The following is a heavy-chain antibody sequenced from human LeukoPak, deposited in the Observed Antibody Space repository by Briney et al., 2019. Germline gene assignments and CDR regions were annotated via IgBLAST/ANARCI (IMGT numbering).Heavy chain of an antibody. CDR1: GYTFSSYG. Sequence: ASVKVSCKASGYTFSSYGIHWVRQAPGQRLEWMGWINAGNGNIEYSQKFQGRVTITRDTSASTGYMEVSSLRSEDTAVYCCANSWLYRDGLDVWGQGTTVTVSS. J-gene: IGHJ6*02. V-gene: IGHV1-3*01. CDR3: ANSWLYRDGLDV. D-gene: IGHD6-19*01. CDR2: INAGNGNI.